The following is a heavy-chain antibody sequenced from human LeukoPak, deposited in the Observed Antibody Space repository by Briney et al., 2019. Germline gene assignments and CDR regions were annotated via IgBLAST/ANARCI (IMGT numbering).Heavy chain of an antibody. V-gene: IGHV3-21*01. J-gene: IGHJ1*01. Sequence: GGSLRLSCAASGFTFSSYSMNWVRQAPGKGLEWVSSISSSSKYIYYADSVKGRFTTSRDNAKNSLDLQMNSLRAEDTAVYYCATPAAGPRAEYSLYWGRGTLVTVSS. D-gene: IGHD6-13*01. CDR3: ATPAAGPRAEYSLY. CDR2: ISSSSKYI. CDR1: GFTFSSYS.